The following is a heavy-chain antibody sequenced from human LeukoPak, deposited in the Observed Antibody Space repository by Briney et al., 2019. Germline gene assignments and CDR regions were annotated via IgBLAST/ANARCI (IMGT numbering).Heavy chain of an antibody. D-gene: IGHD3-10*01. CDR1: GYTFTSYA. J-gene: IGHJ4*02. CDR3: ATGPYSGGGGDY. Sequence: ASVKVSCKASGYTFTSYAMHWVRQAPGQRLEWMGWINAGNGNTKYSQKFQGRVTMTEDTSTDTAYMELSSLRSEDTAVYYCATGPYSGGGGDYWGQGTLVTVSS. V-gene: IGHV1-3*01. CDR2: INAGNGNT.